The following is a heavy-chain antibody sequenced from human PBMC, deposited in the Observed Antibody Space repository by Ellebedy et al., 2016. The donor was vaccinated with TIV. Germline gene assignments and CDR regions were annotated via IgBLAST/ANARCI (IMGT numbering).Heavy chain of an antibody. D-gene: IGHD2-15*01. CDR3: ASAYCSGGSCYSEDSMDV. J-gene: IGHJ6*02. CDR1: GFTVRSNY. CDR2: IYSGGST. Sequence: GESLKIPCAASGFTVRSNYMSWVRQAPGKGLELVSVIYSGGSTYYADSVQGRFTISRDNSKNTLYLQMNSLRAEDTAVYYCASAYCSGGSCYSEDSMDVWGQGTTVTVSS. V-gene: IGHV3-66*01.